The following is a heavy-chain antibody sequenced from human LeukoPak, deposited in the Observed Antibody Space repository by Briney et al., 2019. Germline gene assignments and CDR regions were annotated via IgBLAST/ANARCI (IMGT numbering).Heavy chain of an antibody. J-gene: IGHJ4*01. Sequence: PGGSLRLSCAASEFTVNNNYMSWVRQAPGKGLEWVSTIYSAGSTNYADSVKGRFTISRDNSKNTMYLQMNSLRAEDTAVYYCAGGLRSGLIDYWGHGTLVTVSS. CDR3: AGGLRSGLIDY. V-gene: IGHV3-53*01. D-gene: IGHD4-17*01. CDR2: IYSAGST. CDR1: EFTVNNNY.